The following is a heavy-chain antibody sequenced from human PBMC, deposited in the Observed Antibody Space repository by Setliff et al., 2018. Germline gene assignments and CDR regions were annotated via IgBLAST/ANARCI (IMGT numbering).Heavy chain of an antibody. J-gene: IGHJ3*02. CDR1: GYTFTSYG. Sequence: ASVKVSCKASGYTFTSYGFSWVRQAPGQGLEWMGWISGYNGNTNYAQKVQGRVTMTTDTSTSTAYMELRSLRSDDTAVYYCARVLFHCSSTSCYLDAFDIWGQGTMSPS. D-gene: IGHD2-2*01. CDR2: ISGYNGNT. CDR3: ARVLFHCSSTSCYLDAFDI. V-gene: IGHV1-18*01.